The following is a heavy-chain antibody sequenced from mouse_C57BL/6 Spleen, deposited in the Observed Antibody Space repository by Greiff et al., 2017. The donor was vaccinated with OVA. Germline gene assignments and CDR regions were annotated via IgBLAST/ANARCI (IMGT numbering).Heavy chain of an antibody. CDR3: ARADGYYPLYAMDY. V-gene: IGHV1-26*01. Sequence: EVQLQQSGPELVKPGASVKISCKASGYTFTDYYMNWVKQSHGKSLEWIGDINPNNGGTSYNQKFKGKATLTVDKSSSTAYMELRSLTSEDSAISYCARADGYYPLYAMDYWGQGTSVTVSS. D-gene: IGHD2-3*01. CDR2: INPNNGGT. J-gene: IGHJ4*01. CDR1: GYTFTDYY.